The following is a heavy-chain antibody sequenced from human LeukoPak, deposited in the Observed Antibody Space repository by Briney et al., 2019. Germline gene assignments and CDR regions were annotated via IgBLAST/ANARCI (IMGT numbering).Heavy chain of an antibody. Sequence: SETLSLTCTVSGGSISSYYWSWIRQPPGKGLEWIGYIYYGGSTNYNPSLKSRVTISVDTSKNQFSLKLSSVTAADTAVYYCARVSAAAPYYFDYWGQGTLVTVSS. CDR2: IYYGGST. J-gene: IGHJ4*02. D-gene: IGHD6-13*01. V-gene: IGHV4-59*01. CDR3: ARVSAAAPYYFDY. CDR1: GGSISSYY.